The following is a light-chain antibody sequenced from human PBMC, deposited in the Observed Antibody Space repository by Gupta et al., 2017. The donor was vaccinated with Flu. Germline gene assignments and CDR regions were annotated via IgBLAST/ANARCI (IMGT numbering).Light chain of an antibody. Sequence: QSALTQPPSASGFPGQSVTISCTGASSDVGGYDYVSWYQQHPGKVPKLIIYEVNKRPSGVPDRFSGSKSGNTASLTVSGLQAEDEGDYYCCSYAGNSNYVFGTGTKVTVL. CDR3: CSYAGNSNYV. V-gene: IGLV2-8*01. CDR1: SSDVGGYDY. J-gene: IGLJ1*01. CDR2: EVN.